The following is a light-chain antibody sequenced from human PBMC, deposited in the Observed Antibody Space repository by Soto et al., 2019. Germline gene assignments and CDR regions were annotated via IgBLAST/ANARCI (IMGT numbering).Light chain of an antibody. CDR3: SSYTSSSTPYV. CDR2: DVT. J-gene: IGLJ1*01. Sequence: QSVLTQPASVSGSPGQSITISCTGTSSDVGGYNYVSWYQQHPVKAPKLMIYDVTNRPSGVSDRLSGSKSGNTASLTVSGLQAEDEADYYCSSYTSSSTPYVFGTGTKVTVL. CDR1: SSDVGGYNY. V-gene: IGLV2-14*01.